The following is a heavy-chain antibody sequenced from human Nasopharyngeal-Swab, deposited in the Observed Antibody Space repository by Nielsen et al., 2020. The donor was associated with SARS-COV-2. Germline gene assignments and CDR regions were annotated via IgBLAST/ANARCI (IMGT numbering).Heavy chain of an antibody. J-gene: IGHJ4*02. D-gene: IGHD3-16*01. CDR3: TTVFQSLLLGGRDY. CDR1: GFTFDDYA. V-gene: IGHV3-43*02. Sequence: GESLKISCAASGFTFDDYAMHWVRQAPGKDLEWVSLISGDGGSTYYADSVKGRLTISRDNSKDSLYLQMNSLRTEDTALYYCTTVFQSLLLGGRDYWGQGTLVTVSS. CDR2: ISGDGGST.